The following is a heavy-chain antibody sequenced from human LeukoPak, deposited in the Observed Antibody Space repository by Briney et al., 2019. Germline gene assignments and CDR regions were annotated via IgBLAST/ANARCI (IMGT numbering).Heavy chain of an antibody. J-gene: IGHJ4*02. D-gene: IGHD2-8*01. CDR3: TRTVHDCTNAVCYDY. Sequence: ASVKVSCKTSGYTFTNYGLSWVRQAPGQGLEWMGWISPYNGNTHYTQKLQGRVTVTTDTSTNTAYMELRSLRSDDTAMYYCTRTVHDCTNAVCYDYWGQGTLVTVSS. V-gene: IGHV1-18*01. CDR1: GYTFTNYG. CDR2: ISPYNGNT.